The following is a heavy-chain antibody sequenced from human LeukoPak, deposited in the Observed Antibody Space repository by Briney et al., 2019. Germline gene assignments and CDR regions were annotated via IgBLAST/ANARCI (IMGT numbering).Heavy chain of an antibody. J-gene: IGHJ4*02. V-gene: IGHV1-69*13. CDR3: ARSSFAVAGPFDY. CDR2: IIPIFGTA. Sequence: GASVKVSCKASGGTFSSYAISWVRQAPGQGLEWMGGIIPIFGTANYAQKFQGRVTITADEPTSTAYMELSSLRSEDTAVYYCARSSFAVAGPFDYWGQGTLVTVSS. CDR1: GGTFSSYA. D-gene: IGHD6-19*01.